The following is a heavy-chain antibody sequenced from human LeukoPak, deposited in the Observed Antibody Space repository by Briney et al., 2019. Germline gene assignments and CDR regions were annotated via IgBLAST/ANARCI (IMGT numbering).Heavy chain of an antibody. D-gene: IGHD6-13*01. V-gene: IGHV4-30-4*07. CDR2: IYYSGST. CDR3: ARDGYSSSWDAFDI. J-gene: IGHJ3*02. Sequence: SETLSLTCTVSGGSISSSNWWSWVRQPPGKGLEWIGYIYYSGSTYYNPSLKSRVTISVDTSKNQFSLKLSSVTAADTAVYYCARDGYSSSWDAFDIWGQGTMVTVSS. CDR1: GGSISSSNW.